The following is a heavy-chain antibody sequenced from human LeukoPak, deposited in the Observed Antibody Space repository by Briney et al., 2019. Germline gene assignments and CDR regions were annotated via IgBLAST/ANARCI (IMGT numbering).Heavy chain of an antibody. J-gene: IGHJ5*02. D-gene: IGHD2-15*01. CDR2: IYHSGST. CDR3: ARDDGMTPFDP. CDR1: GGSISSGGYY. Sequence: SETLSLTCTVSGGSISSGGYYWSWIRQPPGKGLEWIGYIYHSGSTYYNPSLKSRVTISVDRSKNQFSLKLSSVTAADTAVYYCARDDGMTPFDPWGQGTLVTVSS. V-gene: IGHV4-30-2*01.